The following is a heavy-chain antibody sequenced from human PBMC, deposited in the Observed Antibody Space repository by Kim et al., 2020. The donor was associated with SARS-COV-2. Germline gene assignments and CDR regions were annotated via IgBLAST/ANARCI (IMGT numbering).Heavy chain of an antibody. CDR1: GYDFTSYW. CDR3: ARRLGRARPSGLFGRLLGYYFDC. V-gene: IGHV5-51*01. Sequence: GESLKISCKGSGYDFTSYWIGWVRQMPGKGLEWMAIIYPGDSDTRYSPSFQGQVTISADKSISTAYLQWSSLEASDTAIYYCARRLGRARPSGLFGRLLGYYFDCWGQGTLVTVSS. CDR2: IYPGDSDT. D-gene: IGHD3-16*01. J-gene: IGHJ4*02.